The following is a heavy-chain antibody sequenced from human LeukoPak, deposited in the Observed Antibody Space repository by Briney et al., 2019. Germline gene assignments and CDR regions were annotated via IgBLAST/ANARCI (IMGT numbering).Heavy chain of an antibody. CDR1: GYTFTGYY. J-gene: IGHJ6*02. D-gene: IGHD6-13*01. Sequence: ASVKVSCKASGYTFTGYYMHWVRQAPGQGLEWMGWINPNSGGTNYAQKFQGRVTMTRDTSISTAYMELSRLRSDDTAVYHCARQYSSSWYYYYGMDVWGQGTTVTVSS. CDR2: INPNSGGT. V-gene: IGHV1-2*02. CDR3: ARQYSSSWYYYYGMDV.